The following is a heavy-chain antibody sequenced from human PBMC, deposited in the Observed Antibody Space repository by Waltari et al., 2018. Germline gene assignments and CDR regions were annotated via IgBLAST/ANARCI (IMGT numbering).Heavy chain of an antibody. Sequence: QVQLQESGPGLVKPSETLSLTCTVSGGSISSHYWSWIRQPPGKGLEWIGYVYYNGSTNYNPSRKSRVTISVDTSKNQFSLKLSSVTAADTAVYYCARLSVEPYWGQGTLVTVSS. CDR3: ARLSVEPY. J-gene: IGHJ4*02. V-gene: IGHV4-59*11. CDR2: VYYNGST. CDR1: GGSISSHY.